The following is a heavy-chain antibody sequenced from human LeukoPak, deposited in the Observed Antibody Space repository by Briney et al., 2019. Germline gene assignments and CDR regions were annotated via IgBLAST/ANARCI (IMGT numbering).Heavy chain of an antibody. D-gene: IGHD3-3*01. V-gene: IGHV4-34*01. CDR2: INHSGST. CDR3: ARDGVRAELYYYGMDV. Sequence: SETLSLTCTVYGGSFRGYYWSWIRQPPGKGLEWIGEINHSGSTNYNPSLKSRVTISVDTSKNQFSLKLSSMTAADTAVYYCARDGVRAELYYYGMDVWGQGTTVTVSS. CDR1: GGSFRGYY. J-gene: IGHJ6*02.